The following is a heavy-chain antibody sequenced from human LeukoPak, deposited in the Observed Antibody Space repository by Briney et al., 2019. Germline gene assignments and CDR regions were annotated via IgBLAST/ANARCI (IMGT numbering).Heavy chain of an antibody. CDR1: GGSISSGSYY. V-gene: IGHV4-61*02. CDR2: IYTSGST. D-gene: IGHD6-13*01. CDR3: ARVLGIAAAGTEVGDYYYYYMDV. J-gene: IGHJ6*03. Sequence: PSQTLSLTCTVSGGSISSGSYYWSWIRQPAGKGLEGIGRIYTSGSTNYNPSLNRRFTISVDTSNNQFFPKLSSVPAADTAVYYCARVLGIAAAGTEVGDYYYYYMDVWGKGTTVTVSS.